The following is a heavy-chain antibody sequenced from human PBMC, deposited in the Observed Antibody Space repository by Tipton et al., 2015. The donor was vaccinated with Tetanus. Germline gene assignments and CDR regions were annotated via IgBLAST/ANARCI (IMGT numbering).Heavy chain of an antibody. Sequence: QVQLVQSGAEVKKPGASVKVSCKASGYTFTSYYMHWVRQATGQGLEWIGIINPSGGSTSYAQKFQGRVTMTRDTSTSPVYMELSSLRSEDTAVYYCARDVSPGGDCSLDYWGQGTLVTVSS. J-gene: IGHJ4*02. CDR3: ARDVSPGGDCSLDY. CDR1: GYTFTSYY. CDR2: INPSGGST. V-gene: IGHV1-46*01. D-gene: IGHD2-21*02.